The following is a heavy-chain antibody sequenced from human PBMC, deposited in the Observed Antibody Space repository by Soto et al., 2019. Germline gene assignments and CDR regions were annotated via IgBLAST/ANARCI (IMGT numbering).Heavy chain of an antibody. CDR1: GFTFGDYA. D-gene: IGHD1-26*01. J-gene: IGHJ4*02. V-gene: IGHV3-49*03. CDR2: IRSKAYGGTT. CDR3: TRDRPLVGATDFDY. Sequence: GGSLRLSCTASGFTFGDYAMSWFRQAPGKGLEWVGFIRSKAYGGTTEYAASVKGRFTISRDDSKSIAYLQMNSLKTEDTAVYYCTRDRPLVGATDFDYWGQGTLVTVSS.